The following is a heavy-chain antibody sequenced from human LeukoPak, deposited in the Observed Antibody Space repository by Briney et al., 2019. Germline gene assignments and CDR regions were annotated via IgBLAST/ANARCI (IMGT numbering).Heavy chain of an antibody. J-gene: IGHJ4*02. V-gene: IGHV1-18*01. CDR1: GYTFTSSG. CDR2: FHAVNGNT. CDR3: AVLTIAATVTQPGYFDC. D-gene: IGHD6-13*01. Sequence: ASVKVSCKASGYTFTSSGINWVRQAPGQGLEWLGRFHAVNGNTNFAHQFQGRVTTTTDTSTSTAYMELRSLRSDDTAVYYSAVLTIAATVTQPGYFDCWGQGTLVTVSS.